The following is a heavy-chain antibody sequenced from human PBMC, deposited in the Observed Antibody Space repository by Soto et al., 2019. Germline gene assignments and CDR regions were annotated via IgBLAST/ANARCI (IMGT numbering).Heavy chain of an antibody. CDR3: AKDFYDFWSGYHHYYGMDV. Sequence: GGSLRLSCAASGFTFSSYGMHWVRQAPGKGLEWVAVISYDGSNKYYADSVKGRFTISRDNSKNTLYLQMNSLRAEDTAVYYCAKDFYDFWSGYHHYYGMDVWGQGTTVTVSS. CDR2: ISYDGSNK. V-gene: IGHV3-30*18. CDR1: GFTFSSYG. D-gene: IGHD3-3*01. J-gene: IGHJ6*02.